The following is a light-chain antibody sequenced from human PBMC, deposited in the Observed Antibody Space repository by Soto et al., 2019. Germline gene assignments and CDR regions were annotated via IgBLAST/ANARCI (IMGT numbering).Light chain of an antibody. V-gene: IGKV3-11*01. CDR2: DAS. J-gene: IGKJ3*01. CDR3: QQRSNWIFT. CDR1: QSVSSY. Sequence: EIVLTQSPATLSLSPGERATLSCRASQSVSSYLAWYQQXXXXAPRLLIYDASNRATGIPARFSXXGXXXXXXLTISSLEPEDFAVYYCQQRSNWIFTFGPGTKVDIK.